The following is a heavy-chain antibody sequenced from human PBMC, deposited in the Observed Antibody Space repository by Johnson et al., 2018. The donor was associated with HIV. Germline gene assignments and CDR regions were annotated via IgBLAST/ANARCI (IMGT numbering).Heavy chain of an antibody. CDR2: IKGDGSEK. J-gene: IGHJ3*02. Sequence: VQLVESGGGLVQRGGSLRLSCAGSGFIFSNYWMNWVRQAPGKGLEWVANIKGDGSEKYYVASLKCRFTISRDNAKNSLYGQMNSLRAEDTAVYYCARGLRVGAIDAFDIWGQGTTVTVSS. CDR1: GFIFSNYW. V-gene: IGHV3-7*05. CDR3: ARGLRVGAIDAFDI. D-gene: IGHD1-26*01.